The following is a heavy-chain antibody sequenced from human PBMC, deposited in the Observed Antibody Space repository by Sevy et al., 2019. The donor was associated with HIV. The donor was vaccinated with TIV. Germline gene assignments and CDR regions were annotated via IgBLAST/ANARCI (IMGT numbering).Heavy chain of an antibody. CDR1: GFTFSSYD. Sequence: GGSLRLSCAASGFTFSSYDMNWVRQAPGKGLEWVSSSSSRRNYIYYADSVKGRFTISRDNAKKSLHLQMNSLRAEDTAVYYCARGAETAILDYWGQGTLVTVSS. V-gene: IGHV3-21*01. J-gene: IGHJ4*02. CDR2: SSSRRNYI. CDR3: ARGAETAILDY. D-gene: IGHD5-18*01.